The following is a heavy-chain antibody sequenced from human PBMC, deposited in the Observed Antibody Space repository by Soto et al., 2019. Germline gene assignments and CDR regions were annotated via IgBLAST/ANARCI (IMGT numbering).Heavy chain of an antibody. Sequence: PGGSLRLSCAACVFTFSNYNMNWVRQAPGKWLEWFSSSSIRTYIYXSDSVKGRXXISRDNAKNSLXLQMNXLRSEDTAVYYCARHKHHGSGIPAYWCQGILVTVSS. D-gene: IGHD3-10*01. V-gene: IGHV3-21*01. CDR2: SSIRTYI. CDR3: ARHKHHGSGIPAY. J-gene: IGHJ4*02. CDR1: VFTFSNYN.